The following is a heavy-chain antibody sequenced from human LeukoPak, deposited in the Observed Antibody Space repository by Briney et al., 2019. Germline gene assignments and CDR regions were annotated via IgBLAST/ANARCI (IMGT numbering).Heavy chain of an antibody. V-gene: IGHV1-69*13. Sequence: SVKVSCKASGGTFSSYAISWVRQAPGQGLEWMGGIIPIFGTANYAQKFQGRVTITADESTSTAYMELSSLRSEDTAVYYCASRNRDGYNGVDYWGQGTLVTVSS. J-gene: IGHJ4*02. D-gene: IGHD5-24*01. CDR2: IIPIFGTA. CDR1: GGTFSSYA. CDR3: ASRNRDGYNGVDY.